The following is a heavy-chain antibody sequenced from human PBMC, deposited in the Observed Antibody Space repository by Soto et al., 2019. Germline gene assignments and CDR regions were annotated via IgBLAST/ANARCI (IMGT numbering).Heavy chain of an antibody. CDR2: ISGRGTTT. CDR3: ARLGYCSSATCKYYFYYYGMDV. V-gene: IGHV3-48*02. CDR1: GFSFSSYS. D-gene: IGHD2-2*01. Sequence: LSCEASGFSFSSYSMNWVRQAPGKGLEWVSFISGRGTTTFYADSVKARFTVSRDNAKNSLYLEVNSLRDEDTAVYYCARLGYCSSATCKYYFYYYGMDVWGQGTTVTVS. J-gene: IGHJ6*02.